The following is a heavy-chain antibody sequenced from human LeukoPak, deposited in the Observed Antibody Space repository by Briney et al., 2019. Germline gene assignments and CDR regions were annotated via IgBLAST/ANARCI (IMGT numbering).Heavy chain of an antibody. CDR2: IWYDATNK. J-gene: IGHJ4*02. CDR1: GFPFSGFG. CDR3: AKSWGIVSGSWYLSFDY. D-gene: IGHD6-13*01. V-gene: IGHV3-33*06. Sequence: GGSLRLSCTASGFPFSGFGMHWVRQAPGKGLEWVAVIWYDATNKYYADSVRGRFTISRDNSKNTLYLQVNGLKVEDTATYFCAKSWGIVSGSWYLSFDYWGQGTLVTVSS.